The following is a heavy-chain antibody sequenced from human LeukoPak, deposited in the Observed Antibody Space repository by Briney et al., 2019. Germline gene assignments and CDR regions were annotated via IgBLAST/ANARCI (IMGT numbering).Heavy chain of an antibody. Sequence: SETLSLTCAVYGGSFSGYYWSWIRQSPGKGLESIGEINHSGNTNYNPSLKSRVTISVDTSMNQFSLKLSSVTAADTAVYYCARGIVGATRGLFDYWGQGILVTVSS. CDR3: ARGIVGATRGLFDY. V-gene: IGHV4-34*01. D-gene: IGHD1-26*01. CDR2: INHSGNT. CDR1: GGSFSGYY. J-gene: IGHJ4*02.